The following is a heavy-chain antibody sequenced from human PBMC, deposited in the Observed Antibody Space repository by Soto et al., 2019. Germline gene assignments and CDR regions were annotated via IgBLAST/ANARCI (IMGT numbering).Heavy chain of an antibody. D-gene: IGHD5-18*01. CDR1: GDSISTYY. J-gene: IGHJ4*02. CDR2: IYHSGST. V-gene: IGHV4-59*12. Sequence: SETLSLTCTVSGDSISTYYWSWIRQPPGKGLEWIGKIYHSGSTNYNPSLKSRVTISVDTSKNQFSLKLSSVTAADTAVYSCARTPWDGYTGYYFDYWGQGTLVTVSS. CDR3: ARTPWDGYTGYYFDY.